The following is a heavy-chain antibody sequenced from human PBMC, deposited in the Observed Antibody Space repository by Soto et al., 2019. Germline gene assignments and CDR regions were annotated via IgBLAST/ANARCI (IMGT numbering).Heavy chain of an antibody. V-gene: IGHV3-74*01. Sequence: PGGSLRLSCAACGFTFSTYWMHWVRQPPGKGLVWVSRINSDGSVTSYADSVKGRFTISRDNAKNTVYLQMDSLRAEDTAVYYCTSSSPRLYGDYDWGQGTLVTVSS. CDR3: TSSSPRLYGDYD. D-gene: IGHD4-17*01. CDR1: GFTFSTYW. CDR2: INSDGSVT. J-gene: IGHJ4*02.